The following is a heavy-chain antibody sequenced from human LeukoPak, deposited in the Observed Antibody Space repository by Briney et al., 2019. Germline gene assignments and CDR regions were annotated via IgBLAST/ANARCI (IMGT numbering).Heavy chain of an antibody. Sequence: QPGGSLRLSCAASGFTFSSYAMSWVRQAPGKGLEWVSGISGSGGSTYYADSVKGRFTISRDNSKNTLYLQMSSLGAEDTALYYCTKLLAMDVWGQGTTVTVSS. D-gene: IGHD3-10*01. V-gene: IGHV3-23*01. J-gene: IGHJ6*02. CDR2: ISGSGGST. CDR3: TKLLAMDV. CDR1: GFTFSSYA.